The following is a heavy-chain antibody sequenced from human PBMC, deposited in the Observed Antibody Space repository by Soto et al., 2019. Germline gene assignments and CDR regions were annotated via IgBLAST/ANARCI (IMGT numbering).Heavy chain of an antibody. J-gene: IGHJ4*02. V-gene: IGHV4-59*01. CDR3: ATRPLLDIDYYFDY. D-gene: IGHD5-12*01. CDR2: IYYSGST. Sequence: PSETLSLTCTVSGGSISSYYWSWIRQPPGKGLEWIGYIYYSGSTNYNPSLKSRVTISVDTSKNQFSLKLSSVTAADTAVYYCATRPLLDIDYYFDYWGQGTLVTVSS. CDR1: GGSISSYY.